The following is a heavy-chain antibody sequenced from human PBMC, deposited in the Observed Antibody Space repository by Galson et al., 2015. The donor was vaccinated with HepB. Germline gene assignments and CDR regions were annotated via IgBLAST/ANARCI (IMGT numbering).Heavy chain of an antibody. CDR1: GGSIRNYY. CDR2: IFSNDHT. D-gene: IGHD3-3*01. V-gene: IGHV4-4*07. CDR3: ARGVVLRGEGCLGP. Sequence: ETLSLTCTVSGGSIRNYYWSWIRQPAGKELEWIGRIFSNDHTDYNPSLKSRVTMSLDPSKNQFSLKLTSVTAADTAVYYCARGVVLRGEGCLGPWGQGTLVTVSS. J-gene: IGHJ5*02.